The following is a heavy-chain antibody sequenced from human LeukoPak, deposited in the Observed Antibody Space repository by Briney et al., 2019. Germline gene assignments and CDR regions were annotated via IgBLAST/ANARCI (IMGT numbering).Heavy chain of an antibody. Sequence: KSGGSLRLSCAASGSTFNVYTTHWVRQAPGKGLEWVSSITSSSSHLYYADSVKGRFTISRDNAKNSLFLQMNSLRAEDTAVYYCARALYGGYGHFDYWGQGTLVTVSS. V-gene: IGHV3-21*01. D-gene: IGHD5-12*01. CDR2: ITSSSSHL. CDR3: ARALYGGYGHFDY. J-gene: IGHJ4*02. CDR1: GSTFNVYT.